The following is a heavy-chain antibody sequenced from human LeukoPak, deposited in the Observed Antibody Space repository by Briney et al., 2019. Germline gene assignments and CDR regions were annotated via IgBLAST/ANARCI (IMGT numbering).Heavy chain of an antibody. V-gene: IGHV3-21*05. CDR1: GDGFTRHT. Sequence: PGGSLRLSCAGSGDGFTRHTMNWVRRAPGKGLEWISYIRSGGDYIYYADSVKGRFTISRDNARTSVYLQMNSLRVEDTAIYYCARDAQRGFDYSNSLQYWGQGALVTVSS. CDR2: IRSGGDYI. D-gene: IGHD4-11*01. CDR3: ARDAQRGFDYSNSLQY. J-gene: IGHJ4*02.